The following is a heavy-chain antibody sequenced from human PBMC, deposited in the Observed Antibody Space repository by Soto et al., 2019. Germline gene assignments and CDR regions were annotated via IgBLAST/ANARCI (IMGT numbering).Heavy chain of an antibody. CDR3: AKDEVLRFLEWPYYYYYMDV. CDR2: ISYDGSNK. J-gene: IGHJ6*03. Sequence: GGSLRLSCAASGFTFSSYGMHWVRQAPGKGLEWVAVISYDGSNKYYADSVKGRFTISRDNSKNTLYLQMNSLRAEDTAVYYCAKDEVLRFLEWPYYYYYMDVWGKGTTVTV. CDR1: GFTFSSYG. D-gene: IGHD3-3*01. V-gene: IGHV3-30*18.